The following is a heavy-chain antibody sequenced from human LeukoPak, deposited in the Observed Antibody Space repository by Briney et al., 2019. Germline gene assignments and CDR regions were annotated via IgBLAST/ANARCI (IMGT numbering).Heavy chain of an antibody. Sequence: SETLSLTCTVSGGSISSGGYYWSWIRQHPGKGLEWIGYIYYSGSTYYNPSLKSRVTISVDTSKNQFSLKLSSVTAADTAVYYCARGDSAGYYGMDVWGQGTMVTVSS. D-gene: IGHD2-15*01. J-gene: IGHJ6*02. CDR2: IYYSGST. V-gene: IGHV4-31*03. CDR1: GGSISSGGYY. CDR3: ARGDSAGYYGMDV.